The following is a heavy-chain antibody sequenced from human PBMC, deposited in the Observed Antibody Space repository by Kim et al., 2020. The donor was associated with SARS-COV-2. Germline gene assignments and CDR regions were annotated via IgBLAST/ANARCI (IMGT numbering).Heavy chain of an antibody. D-gene: IGHD4-17*01. Sequence: GGSLRLSCVASGFNFRSYAMSWVRQAPGKGLEWVSSISGSGGSTYYADSVKGRFTVSRDNSKNTLYLQMNSLRVEDTAVYYCAKAPRVTTVTSFDYWGQG. CDR3: AKAPRVTTVTSFDY. CDR1: GFNFRSYA. J-gene: IGHJ4*02. CDR2: ISGSGGST. V-gene: IGHV3-23*01.